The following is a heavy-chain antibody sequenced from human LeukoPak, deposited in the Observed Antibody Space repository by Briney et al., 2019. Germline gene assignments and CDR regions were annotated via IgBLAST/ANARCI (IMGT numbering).Heavy chain of an antibody. CDR3: ARDITGDMPAFDI. CDR2: INPNNGGT. Sequence: GASVKVSCKASGYSFTGYFTHWVRQAPGQGLEWMGWINPNNGGTNFAQKFQYRITLTRDTSISTAYMQLRALTSDDTAMYYCARDITGDMPAFDIGAKGTRV. V-gene: IGHV1-2*02. J-gene: IGHJ3*02. CDR1: GYSFTGYF. D-gene: IGHD7-27*01.